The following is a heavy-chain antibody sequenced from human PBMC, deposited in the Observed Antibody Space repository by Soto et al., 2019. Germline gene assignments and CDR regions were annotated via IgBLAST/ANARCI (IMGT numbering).Heavy chain of an antibody. J-gene: IGHJ3*02. CDR3: ARGASYYYDSSGHHAFDI. CDR1: GGSISSGDYY. V-gene: IGHV4-30-4*01. D-gene: IGHD3-22*01. CDR2: IYYSGST. Sequence: PSETLSLTCTVSGGSISSGDYYWSWIRQPPGKGLEWIGYIYYSGSTYYNPSLKSRVTISVGTSKNQFSLKLSSVTAADTAVYYCARGASYYYDSSGHHAFDIWGQGTMVTVSS.